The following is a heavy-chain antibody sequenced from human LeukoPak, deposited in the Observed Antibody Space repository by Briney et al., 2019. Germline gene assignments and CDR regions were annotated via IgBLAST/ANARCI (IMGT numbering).Heavy chain of an antibody. J-gene: IGHJ4*02. CDR3: ASSVDSYGYDY. Sequence: SETLSLTCAVSGYSISSGYYWSWIRQPPGKGLEWIGYIYYSGSTNYNPSLKSRVTISVDTSKNQFSLKLSSVTAADTAVYYCASSVDSYGYDYWGQGTLVTVSS. CDR2: IYYSGST. D-gene: IGHD5-18*01. CDR1: GYSISSGYY. V-gene: IGHV4-61*01.